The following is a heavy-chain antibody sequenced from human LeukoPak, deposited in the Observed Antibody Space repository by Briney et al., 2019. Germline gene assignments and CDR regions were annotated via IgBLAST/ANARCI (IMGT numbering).Heavy chain of an antibody. J-gene: IGHJ4*02. Sequence: GGSLSSPCAAFGFTSSSYDIHWVGRAPGKGVKGWSFFSYDGNNKYYAASVKGRFIISRDNSKNKMDLQMNSLRVEDTAVYYCARERQRYSGSYGFDYWGQGILVTVSS. V-gene: IGHV3-30*01. CDR1: GFTSSSYD. CDR2: FSYDGNNK. CDR3: ARERQRYSGSYGFDY. D-gene: IGHD1-26*01.